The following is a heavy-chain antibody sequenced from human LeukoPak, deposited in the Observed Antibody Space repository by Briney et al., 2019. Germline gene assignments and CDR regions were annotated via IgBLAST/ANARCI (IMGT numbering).Heavy chain of an antibody. Sequence: PSETLSLTCAVYGGSFSGYYWSWIRQPPGKGLEWIGEINHSGSTNYNPSLKSRVTISVDTSKNQFSLKLSSVTAADTAVYYCARMEQWFDPWGQGTLVTASS. D-gene: IGHD1/OR15-1a*01. CDR3: ARMEQWFDP. J-gene: IGHJ5*02. V-gene: IGHV4-34*01. CDR1: GGSFSGYY. CDR2: INHSGST.